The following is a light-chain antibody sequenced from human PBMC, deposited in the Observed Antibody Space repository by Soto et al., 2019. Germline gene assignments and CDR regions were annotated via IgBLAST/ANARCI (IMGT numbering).Light chain of an antibody. CDR3: QQYNNWPPWT. J-gene: IGKJ1*01. CDR2: GAS. Sequence: DIVMTQSPATLSVSPGDRAILSCRASQLIGDNLAWYQQKSGQAPRLLIYGASTRATSIPARFSGSRSGTEFTITISGLQSEDVAIYYCQQYNNWPPWTFGQGTRVDIK. CDR1: QLIGDN. V-gene: IGKV3-15*01.